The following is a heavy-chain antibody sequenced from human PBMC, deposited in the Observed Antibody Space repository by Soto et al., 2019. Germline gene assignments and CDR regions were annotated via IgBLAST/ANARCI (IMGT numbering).Heavy chain of an antibody. J-gene: IGHJ6*02. CDR1: GYSFTSYW. D-gene: IGHD2-21*02. Sequence: PGESVKISCKGSGYSFTSYWISWVRQMPGKGLEWMGRIDPSDSYTNYSPSFQGHVTISADKSISTAYLQWSSLKASDTAMYYCARHAGQDTYCGGDCYSLYYYGMDVWGQGTTVTVSS. V-gene: IGHV5-10-1*01. CDR2: IDPSDSYT. CDR3: ARHAGQDTYCGGDCYSLYYYGMDV.